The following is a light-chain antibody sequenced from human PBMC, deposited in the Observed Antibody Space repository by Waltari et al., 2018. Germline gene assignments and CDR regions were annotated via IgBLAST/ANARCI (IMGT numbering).Light chain of an antibody. CDR2: DAS. CDR1: QSVVNF. CDR3: QQRSSWPLT. Sequence: PGERATLSCRASQSVVNFLVWYQQKPGQAPRLLISDASNRATGIPARFSGSASGTDFTLTITNVEPEDSAFYYCQQRSSWPLTFGGGTKLEIK. J-gene: IGKJ4*01. V-gene: IGKV3-11*01.